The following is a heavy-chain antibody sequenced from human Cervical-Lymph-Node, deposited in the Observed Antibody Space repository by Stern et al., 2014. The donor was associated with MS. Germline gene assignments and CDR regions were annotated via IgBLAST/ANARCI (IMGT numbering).Heavy chain of an antibody. J-gene: IGHJ6*02. D-gene: IGHD2-2*02. CDR1: GDTFSSHA. Sequence: QLVQSGAEVKKPGSSVKVSCQVTGDTFSSHAINWVRQAPGQGLEWMAGIIPIFGTVDYAQKFQGRVTITADESTTTAYMELSSLRSDDTAVYYCARDQIPYYYYGMDVWGQGTTVTVSS. CDR3: ARDQIPYYYYGMDV. CDR2: IIPIFGTV. V-gene: IGHV1-69*01.